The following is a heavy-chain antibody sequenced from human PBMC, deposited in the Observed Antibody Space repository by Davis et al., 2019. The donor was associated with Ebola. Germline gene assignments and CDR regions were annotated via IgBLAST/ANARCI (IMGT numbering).Heavy chain of an antibody. CDR1: GFTFSGSA. Sequence: GGSLRLSCAASGFTFSGSAMHCVRPASGKGLEWVGRIRSKANSYATAYAASVKGRFTISRDDSKNTAYLQMNSLKTEDTAVYYCTQTVATIDYWGQGTLVTVSS. V-gene: IGHV3-73*01. J-gene: IGHJ4*02. CDR3: TQTVATIDY. CDR2: IRSKANSYAT. D-gene: IGHD5-12*01.